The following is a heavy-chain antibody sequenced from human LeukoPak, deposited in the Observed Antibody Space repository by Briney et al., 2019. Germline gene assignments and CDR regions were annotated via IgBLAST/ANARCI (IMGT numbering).Heavy chain of an antibody. V-gene: IGHV3-7*01. CDR1: GFIFSDYS. CDR3: ASPYCSTTSCSTLHDF. CDR2: IRQDGAEK. D-gene: IGHD2-2*01. Sequence: GGSLRLSCAASGFIFSDYSMNWVRQAPGKGLEWVVNIRQDGAEKYYVDSVKGRFTISRDNAKSSLYLQMNSLRAEDTAVYYCASPYCSTTSCSTLHDFWGQGTLVTVSS. J-gene: IGHJ4*02.